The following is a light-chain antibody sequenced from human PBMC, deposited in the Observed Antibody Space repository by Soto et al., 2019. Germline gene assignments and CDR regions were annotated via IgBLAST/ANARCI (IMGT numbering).Light chain of an antibody. V-gene: IGLV1-40*01. Sequence: QSVLTQPPSVSGAPGQRVTISCTGSSSNFGAGNDVQWYQHLPGTAPKLLIFGNNNRPSGVPDRFSDSESGTSASLAISGLRAEDEADYYCQSYDSSLRGYVFGTGTKLTVL. CDR3: QSYDSSLRGYV. CDR2: GNN. CDR1: SSNFGAGND. J-gene: IGLJ1*01.